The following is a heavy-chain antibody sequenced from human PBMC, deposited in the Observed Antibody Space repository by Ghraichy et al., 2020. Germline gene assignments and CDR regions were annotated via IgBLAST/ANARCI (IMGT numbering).Heavy chain of an antibody. CDR1: GFAYNSYW. J-gene: IGHJ4*02. CDR2: IKYDGSAE. D-gene: IGHD2-21*02. Sequence: GGSLRLSCAASGFAYNSYWMNWFRQAPGKGLEWVAYIKYDGSAEYYVDSVKGRFAISRDNAKNSLFLQMNSLRAEDTAVYYCARGWGRFDYWGQGTLVTVSS. V-gene: IGHV3-7*01. CDR3: ARGWGRFDY.